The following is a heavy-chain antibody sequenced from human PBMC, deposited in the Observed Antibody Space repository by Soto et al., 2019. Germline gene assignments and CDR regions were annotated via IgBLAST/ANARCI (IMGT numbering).Heavy chain of an antibody. J-gene: IGHJ4*02. CDR1: GCSISGSYYY. D-gene: IGHD1-20*01. CDR2: VFYTGFT. CDR3: ASSQKGYNWNYFDH. V-gene: IGHV4-39*01. Sequence: PXEILSLTFAVSGCSISGSYYYWGWLRQSPGRGPEWIGSVFYTGFTSYNPSLESRVSVSVDTSKNQFSLKVSAVTAADTAVYYCASSQKGYNWNYFDHWGQGALVTVSS.